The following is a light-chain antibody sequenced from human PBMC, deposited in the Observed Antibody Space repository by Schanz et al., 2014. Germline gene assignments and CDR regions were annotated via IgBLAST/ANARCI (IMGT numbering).Light chain of an antibody. CDR2: DNH. J-gene: IGLJ3*02. CDR3: GTWDDSLSVWV. V-gene: IGLV1-51*01. CDR1: SSEIGDNY. Sequence: QSVLTQPPSVSAAPGQKVTISCSGSSSEIGDNYVSWYQHLPGTAPKVLIYDNHYRPSGIPDRFSGSKSGTSATLDITGLQTGDEADYYCGTWDDSLSVWVFGGGTKLTVL.